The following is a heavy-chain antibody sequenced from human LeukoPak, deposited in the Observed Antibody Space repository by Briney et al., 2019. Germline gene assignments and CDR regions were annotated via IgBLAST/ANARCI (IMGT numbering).Heavy chain of an antibody. J-gene: IGHJ6*02. V-gene: IGHV3-48*03. CDR2: ISSSGSTI. CDR1: GFTFSSYE. Sequence: QPGGSLRPSCAASGFTFSSYEMNWVRQAPGKGLEWVSYISSSGSTIYYADSVKGRFTISRDNAKNSLYLQMNSLRAEDTAVYYCARQASVVAVITGMDVWGQGTTVTVSS. D-gene: IGHD3-22*01. CDR3: ARQASVVAVITGMDV.